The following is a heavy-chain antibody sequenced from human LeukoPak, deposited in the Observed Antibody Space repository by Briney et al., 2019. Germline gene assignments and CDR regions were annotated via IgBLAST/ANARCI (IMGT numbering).Heavy chain of an antibody. CDR2: MKSKTDGGTT. Sequence: PGGSLRLSRAASGFTLSNAWMSWVRQAPGQGREWVGRMKSKTDGGTTDYAAPVKGGFTISRDDSKNTLYLQMNSLKTEDTAVYYCTTDWTPTFDYWGQGTLVTVSS. V-gene: IGHV3-15*01. CDR1: GFTLSNAW. J-gene: IGHJ4*02. D-gene: IGHD3/OR15-3a*01. CDR3: TTDWTPTFDY.